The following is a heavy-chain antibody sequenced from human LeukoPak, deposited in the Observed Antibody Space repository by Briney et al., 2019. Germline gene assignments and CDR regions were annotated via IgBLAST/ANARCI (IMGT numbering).Heavy chain of an antibody. D-gene: IGHD3-10*01. CDR3: ARGNPSYGSGSYYNEEAFDI. J-gene: IGHJ3*02. Sequence: PSETLSLTCTVSGGSISSSSYYWGWIRQPPGKGLEWIGSIYYSGSTYYNPSLKSRVTISVDTSKNQFSLKLSSVTAADTAVYYCARGNPSYGSGSYYNEEAFDIWGQGTMVTVSS. CDR1: GGSISSSSYY. V-gene: IGHV4-39*07. CDR2: IYYSGST.